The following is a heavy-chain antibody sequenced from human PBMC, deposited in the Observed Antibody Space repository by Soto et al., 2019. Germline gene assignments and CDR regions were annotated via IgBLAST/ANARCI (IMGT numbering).Heavy chain of an antibody. CDR1: GFTFSSYS. J-gene: IGHJ4*02. Sequence: GGSLRLSCAASGFTFSSYSMHWVGQAPGKGLEWVSYISPSSSSIYYADSVKGRFTISRDNAKNSLYLQMNSLRAEDTAVYYCARVAYYYDSSGYFYWGQGTLVTVSS. CDR2: ISPSSSSI. D-gene: IGHD3-22*01. V-gene: IGHV3-48*01. CDR3: ARVAYYYDSSGYFY.